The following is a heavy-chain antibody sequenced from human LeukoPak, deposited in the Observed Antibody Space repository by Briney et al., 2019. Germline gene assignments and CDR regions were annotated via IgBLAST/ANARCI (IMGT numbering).Heavy chain of an antibody. CDR2: IKSDGST. Sequence: PGGSLRLSCAASGFTFSSYWMHWVRQAPGKGLVWVSRIKSDGSTNYADSVKGRFTISRDNSNNTLYLQMSSLRAEDSALYYCASRAVDTSMAEDYWGQGTLVTVSS. CDR1: GFTFSSYW. D-gene: IGHD5-18*01. CDR3: ASRAVDTSMAEDY. V-gene: IGHV3-74*01. J-gene: IGHJ4*02.